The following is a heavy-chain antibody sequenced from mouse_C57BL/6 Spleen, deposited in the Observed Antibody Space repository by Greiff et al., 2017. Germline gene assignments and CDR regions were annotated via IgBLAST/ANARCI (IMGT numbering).Heavy chain of an antibody. Sequence: EVQRVESEGGLVQPGSSMKLSCTASGFTFSDYYMAWVRQVPEKGLEWVANINYDGSSTYYLDSLKSRFIISRDNAKNILYLQMSSLKSEDTATYYCARDQGNRAYWGQGTLVTVSA. CDR2: INYDGSST. J-gene: IGHJ3*01. CDR3: ARDQGNRAY. CDR1: GFTFSDYY. D-gene: IGHD3-2*02. V-gene: IGHV5-16*01.